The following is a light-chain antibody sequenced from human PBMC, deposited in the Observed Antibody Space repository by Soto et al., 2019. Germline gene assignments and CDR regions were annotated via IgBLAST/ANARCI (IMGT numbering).Light chain of an antibody. J-gene: IGKJ5*01. V-gene: IGKV3-11*01. CDR1: QSVSSY. CDR2: DAS. Sequence: EIVLTQSPATLSLSPGERATLSCRASQSVSSYLAWYQQKPGQATRLIIYDASNRANGIPARFSGSGSGTDFTLTISSLEPEDFAVYYCQQRSNWHPITFGQGTRLEFK. CDR3: QQRSNWHPIT.